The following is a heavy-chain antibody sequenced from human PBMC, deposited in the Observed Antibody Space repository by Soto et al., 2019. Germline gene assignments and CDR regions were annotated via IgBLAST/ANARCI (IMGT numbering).Heavy chain of an antibody. CDR2: ISSSSSYI. D-gene: IGHD1-1*01. V-gene: IGHV3-21*01. J-gene: IGHJ1*01. Sequence: EVQLVESGGGLVKPGGSLRLSCAASGFTFSSYSMNWVRQAPGKGLEWVSPISSSSSYIYYADSVKGRFTISRDNAKNTLYLQMNSPRAEDTAVYYCARGVQTLRRDYPKNGYFQHWGQGTLFAVSS. CDR1: GFTFSSYS. CDR3: ARGVQTLRRDYPKNGYFQH.